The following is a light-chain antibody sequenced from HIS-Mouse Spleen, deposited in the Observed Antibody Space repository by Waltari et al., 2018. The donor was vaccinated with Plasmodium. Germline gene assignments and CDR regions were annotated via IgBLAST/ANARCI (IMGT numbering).Light chain of an antibody. CDR3: QQYNNWSFT. Sequence: EIVMTQSTATLSVSPGERATLSCRASQSVSSNLAWYQQKPGQAPRLLIYRASTRATGIPARFSGSGSGTEFTLTISSLQSEDFAVYYCQQYNNWSFTFGPGTKVDIK. CDR1: QSVSSN. J-gene: IGKJ3*01. V-gene: IGKV3-15*01. CDR2: RAS.